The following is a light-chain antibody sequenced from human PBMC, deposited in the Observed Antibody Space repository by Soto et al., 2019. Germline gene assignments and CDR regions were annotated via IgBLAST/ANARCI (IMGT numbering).Light chain of an antibody. CDR3: TSYTTSSTLI. CDR1: SSDVGRYKL. CDR2: DVS. Sequence: QSALTQPASVSGSPGQSITISCTGTSSDVGRYKLVSWYQQHPGKAPKLMIYDVSNRPSGVSNRFSGSKSGNTASLTISGPRAEEEADYYCTSYTTSSTLIFGGGTKLTVL. J-gene: IGLJ2*01. V-gene: IGLV2-14*03.